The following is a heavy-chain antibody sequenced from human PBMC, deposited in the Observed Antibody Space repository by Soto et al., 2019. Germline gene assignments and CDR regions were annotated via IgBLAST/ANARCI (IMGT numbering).Heavy chain of an antibody. CDR2: INPSGGST. D-gene: IGHD3-22*01. CDR3: VRDRKPHYYDSSGYKPYWYFDL. CDR1: GYTFTSYY. Sequence: GASVKVSCKASGYTFTSYYMHWVRQAPGQGLERMGIINPSGGSTSYAQKFQGRVTMTRDTSTSTVYMELSSLRSEDTAVYYCVRDRKPHYYDSSGYKPYWYFDLWGRGTLVTVSS. J-gene: IGHJ2*01. V-gene: IGHV1-46*01.